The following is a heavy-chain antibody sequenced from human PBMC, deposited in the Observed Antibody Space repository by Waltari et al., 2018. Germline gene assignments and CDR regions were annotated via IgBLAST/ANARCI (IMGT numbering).Heavy chain of an antibody. CDR3: ASSVDSSGWYDGAFDI. CDR2: INPNSGGT. Sequence: QVQLVQSGAEVKKPGASVKVSCKASGYTFTGYYMHWVQQAPGQGLEWMGRINPNSGGTNYAQKFQGRVTMTRDTSISTAYMELSRLRSDDTAVYYCASSVDSSGWYDGAFDIWGQGTMVTVSS. CDR1: GYTFTGYY. D-gene: IGHD6-19*01. J-gene: IGHJ3*02. V-gene: IGHV1-2*06.